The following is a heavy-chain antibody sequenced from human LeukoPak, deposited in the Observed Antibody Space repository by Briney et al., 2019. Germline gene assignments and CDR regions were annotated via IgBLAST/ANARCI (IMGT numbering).Heavy chain of an antibody. D-gene: IGHD3-22*01. J-gene: IGHJ4*02. CDR3: AKDRIVVVQPDY. CDR1: GFTFSSYA. Sequence: PGGSLRLSCAASGFTFSSYAMSWVRQAPGKGLGWVSAISGSGGSTYYADSVKGRFTISRDNSKNTLYLQMNSLRAEDTAVYYCAKDRIVVVQPDYWGQGTLVTVSS. V-gene: IGHV3-23*01. CDR2: ISGSGGST.